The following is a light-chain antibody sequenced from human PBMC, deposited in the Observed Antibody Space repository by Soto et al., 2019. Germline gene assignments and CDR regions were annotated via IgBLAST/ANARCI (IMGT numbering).Light chain of an antibody. J-gene: IGKJ1*01. V-gene: IGKV1-6*01. CDR3: QQYSVYWT. CDR1: QGIRND. Sequence: AIQMTQSPSSLSASVGDRVTITCRASQGIRNDLGWYQQKPGKAPKLLIYAASSLQSGVPSRFSGSGSGTDFTLTISSLQPEDFATYYCQQYSVYWTFGQGTKVDI. CDR2: AAS.